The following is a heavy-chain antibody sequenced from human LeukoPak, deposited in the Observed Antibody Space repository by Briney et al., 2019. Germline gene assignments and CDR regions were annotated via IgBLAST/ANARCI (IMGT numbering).Heavy chain of an antibody. D-gene: IGHD6-19*01. CDR1: GYTFTSYD. Sequence: GASVKVSCKASGYTFTSYDINWVRQATGQGLEWMGWMNPNSGNTGYAQKFQGRVTMTRNTSISTAYTELSSLRSEDTAVYYCARRSGIAVAAVGYWGQGTLVTVSS. CDR3: ARRSGIAVAAVGY. J-gene: IGHJ4*02. V-gene: IGHV1-8*01. CDR2: MNPNSGNT.